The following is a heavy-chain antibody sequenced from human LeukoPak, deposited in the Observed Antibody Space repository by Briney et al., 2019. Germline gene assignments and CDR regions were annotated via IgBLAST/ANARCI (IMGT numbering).Heavy chain of an antibody. CDR1: GGSISSGGYY. CDR2: IYHSGST. CDR3: QLVTAMVNFDY. V-gene: IGHV4-30-2*01. Sequence: SETLSLTCTVSGGSISSGGYYWSWIRQPPGKGLEWIGYIYHSGSTYYNPSLKSRVTISVDTSKNQFSLKLSSVTAADTAVYYCQLVTAMVNFDYWGQGTLVTVSS. J-gene: IGHJ4*02. D-gene: IGHD5-18*01.